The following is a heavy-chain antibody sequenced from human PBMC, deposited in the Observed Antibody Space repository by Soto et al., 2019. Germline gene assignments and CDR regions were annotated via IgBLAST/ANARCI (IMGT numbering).Heavy chain of an antibody. CDR3: ARIEIYYYGSGSPSLGAFDI. CDR2: IFSNDEK. V-gene: IGHV2-26*01. J-gene: IGHJ3*02. D-gene: IGHD3-10*01. Sequence: SGPTLVNPTETLTLTCTVSGFSLSNARMGVSWIRQPPGKALEWLAHIFSNDEKSYSTSLKSRLTISKDTSKSQVVLTMTNMDPVDTATYYCARIEIYYYGSGSPSLGAFDIWGQGTMVTVSS. CDR1: GFSLSNARMG.